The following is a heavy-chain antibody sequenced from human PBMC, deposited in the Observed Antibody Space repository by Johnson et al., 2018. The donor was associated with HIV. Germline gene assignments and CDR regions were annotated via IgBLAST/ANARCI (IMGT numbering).Heavy chain of an antibody. CDR2: IDWTGANA. CDR3: AKEVKGHDAFDI. J-gene: IGHJ3*02. CDR1: GFMFDDYA. V-gene: IGHV3-20*04. D-gene: IGHD4-23*01. Sequence: VQLVESGGGVERPGESLRLSCVGSGFMFDDYAMSWVRQVPGKGLEWVSGIDWTGANAGYADSVKGRFTISRDNAKNSLYLQMNSLRTDDTALYYCAKEVKGHDAFDIWGQGTMVTVSS.